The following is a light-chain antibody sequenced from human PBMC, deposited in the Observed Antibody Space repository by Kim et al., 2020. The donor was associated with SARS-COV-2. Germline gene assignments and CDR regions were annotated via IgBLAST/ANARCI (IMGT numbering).Light chain of an antibody. V-gene: IGKV3-20*01. CDR1: QSVSSSY. J-gene: IGKJ1*01. CDR2: GAS. Sequence: SPGEEATLSCRASQSVSSSYLAWYQQKPGQAPRLLIYGASSRATGIPDRFSGSGSGTDFTLTISRLEPEDFAVYYCQQYGSSQWTFGQGTKVDIK. CDR3: QQYGSSQWT.